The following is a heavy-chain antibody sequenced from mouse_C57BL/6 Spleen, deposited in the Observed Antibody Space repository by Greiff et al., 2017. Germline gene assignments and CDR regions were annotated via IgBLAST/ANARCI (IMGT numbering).Heavy chain of an antibody. Sequence: VQLQQSGAELVKPGASVKISCKASGYAFSSYWMNWVKQRPGKGLEWIGQIYPGDGDTNYNGKFKGKATLTADKSSSTAYMQLSSLTSEDSAVYFCARPSYYSNWAWFAYWGQGTLVTVSA. CDR3: ARPSYYSNWAWFAY. V-gene: IGHV1-80*01. CDR2: IYPGDGDT. CDR1: GYAFSSYW. J-gene: IGHJ3*01. D-gene: IGHD2-5*01.